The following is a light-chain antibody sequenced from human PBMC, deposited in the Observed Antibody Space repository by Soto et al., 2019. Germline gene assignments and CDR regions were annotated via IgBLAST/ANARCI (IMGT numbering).Light chain of an antibody. CDR3: QQYGSSPPYT. CDR1: QSVSSSY. J-gene: IGKJ2*01. CDR2: GAS. V-gene: IGKV3-20*01. Sequence: EIVLTQSPGTLSLSPGERATLSCRASQSVSSSYLAWYQQKPGQAPRLLIYGASSRATGIPDRFSGSGSGTDITLTISRLEPEDFALYYCQQYGSSPPYTFGQGTKLEIK.